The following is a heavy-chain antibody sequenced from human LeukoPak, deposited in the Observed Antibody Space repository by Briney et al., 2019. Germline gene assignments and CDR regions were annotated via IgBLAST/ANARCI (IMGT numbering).Heavy chain of an antibody. CDR1: GYTFTSYH. CDR2: INPSGGSP. CDR3: ARAQGSYYHYYMDV. V-gene: IGHV1-46*01. J-gene: IGHJ6*03. D-gene: IGHD1-26*01. Sequence: ASVKVSCKASGYTFTSYHLHWVRQAPGQGLEWMGIINPSGGSPNYAQKFQGRVTTTRDMSTSTVNMELSSLRSEDTAVYYCARAQGSYYHYYMDVWGKGTTVTVSS.